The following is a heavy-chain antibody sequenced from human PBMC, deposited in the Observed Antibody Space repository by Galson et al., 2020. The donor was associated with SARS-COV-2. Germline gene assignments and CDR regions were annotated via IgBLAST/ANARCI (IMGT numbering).Heavy chain of an antibody. CDR1: GFNFRTYA. Sequence: GGSLRLSCAASGFNFRTYAMTWVRQAPGKGLDWVSAITGSGDSTFYADSVKGRFTISRDNSKNTLYLQMHSLRADDTAVYYCAKDGHSSSAYYYHMDVWGKGTTVTVSS. V-gene: IGHV3-23*01. J-gene: IGHJ6*03. CDR2: ITGSGDST. D-gene: IGHD6-6*01. CDR3: AKDGHSSSAYYYHMDV.